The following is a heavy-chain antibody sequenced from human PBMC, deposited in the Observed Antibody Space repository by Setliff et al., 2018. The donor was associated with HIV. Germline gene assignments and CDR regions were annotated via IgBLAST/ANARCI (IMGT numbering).Heavy chain of an antibody. D-gene: IGHD6-13*01. CDR3: ARKGSSSRSQEYYYDF. CDR2: IYTTGST. V-gene: IGHV4-4*08. Sequence: SETLSLTCTVSGGSISSYYRSWIRQPPGKGLEWIGYIYTTGSTNYNPSLKSRVTMSVDTSKNQFSLRLTSVTALDTAVYYCARKGSSSRSQEYYYDFWGQGTLVTVSS. CDR1: GGSISSYY. J-gene: IGHJ4*02.